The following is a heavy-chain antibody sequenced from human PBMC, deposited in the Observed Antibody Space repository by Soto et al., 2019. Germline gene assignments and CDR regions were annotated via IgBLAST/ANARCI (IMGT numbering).Heavy chain of an antibody. V-gene: IGHV1-69*02. CDR1: GGTFSSYT. J-gene: IGHJ4*02. Sequence: ASVKVSCKASGGTFSSYTISWVRQAPGQGLEWMGRIIPILGIANYAQKFQGRVTITADKSTSTAYMELSSLRSEDTAVYYCAASPELPSPYSGYDFDYWGQGTLVTVSS. CDR2: IIPILGIA. CDR3: AASPELPSPYSGYDFDY. D-gene: IGHD5-12*01.